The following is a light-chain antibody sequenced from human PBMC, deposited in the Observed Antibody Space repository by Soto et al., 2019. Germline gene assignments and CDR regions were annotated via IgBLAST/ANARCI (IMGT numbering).Light chain of an antibody. J-gene: IGKJ5*01. CDR2: GIS. CDR1: QSVNSN. CDR3: QQYSKWPIT. Sequence: DMVMTQSPATLSVSSGASATLSFNSSQSVNSNYVAWYQQHPGQPPRLLIYGISRRATGIPARFSGSGSGTEFSLTISSLQSEDFAVYYCQQYSKWPITFGQGTRLEIK. V-gene: IGKV3-15*01.